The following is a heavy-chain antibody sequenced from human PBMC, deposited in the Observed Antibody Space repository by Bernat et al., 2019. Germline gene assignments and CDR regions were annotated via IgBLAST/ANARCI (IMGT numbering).Heavy chain of an antibody. CDR1: GFTFSNAW. J-gene: IGHJ4*02. D-gene: IGHD2-8*01. V-gene: IGHV3-15*07. CDR2: IKSKTDGGTT. Sequence: EVQLEESGGGLVKPGGSLRLSCAASGFTFSNAWMNWVRQAPGKGLEWVGRIKSKTDGGTTDYAAPVKGRFTISRDDSKNTLYLQMNSLKPEDTAVYYCTTDRGFYGVCYRECFGCDYWGQGTLVTVSS. CDR3: TTDRGFYGVCYRECFGCDY.